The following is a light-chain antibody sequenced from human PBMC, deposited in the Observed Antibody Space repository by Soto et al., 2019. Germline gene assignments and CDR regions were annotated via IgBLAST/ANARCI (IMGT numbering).Light chain of an antibody. CDR2: GAS. CDR1: QSVGSN. V-gene: IGKV3-15*01. Sequence: EIVMTQSPATLSVSPWERATLYCRASQSVGSNLAWYQQKPGQAPRLLIYGASTRATGIPARFSGSGSGTEFTLTISSLQSEDFAIYFCQQYNNWPPDRTFGQGTKVEIK. CDR3: QQYNNWPPDRT. J-gene: IGKJ1*01.